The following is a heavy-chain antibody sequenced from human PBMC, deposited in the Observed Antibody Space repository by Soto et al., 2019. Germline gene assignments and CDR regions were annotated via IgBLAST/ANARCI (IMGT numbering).Heavy chain of an antibody. Sequence: SVKVSCTASGGTFSSYTISWVRQAPGQGLEWMGRIIPILGIANYAQKFQGRVTITADKSTSTAYMELSSLRSEDTAVYYCASVPAAILGYYYMDVWGKGTTVTVSS. CDR2: IIPILGIA. CDR1: GGTFSSYT. CDR3: ASVPAAILGYYYMDV. J-gene: IGHJ6*03. V-gene: IGHV1-69*02. D-gene: IGHD2-2*01.